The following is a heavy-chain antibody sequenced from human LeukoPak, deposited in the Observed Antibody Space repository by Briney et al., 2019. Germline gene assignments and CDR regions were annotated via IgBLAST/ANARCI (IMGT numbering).Heavy chain of an antibody. CDR2: INHSGST. CDR1: GGSFSGYY. Sequence: SETLSPTCAVYGGSFSGYYWSWIRQPPGKGLEWIGEINHSGSTNYNPSLKSRVTISVDTSKNQFSLKLSSVTAADTAVYYCARVTAAAGTFPYWGQGTLVTVSS. CDR3: ARVTAAAGTFPY. D-gene: IGHD6-13*01. V-gene: IGHV4-34*01. J-gene: IGHJ4*02.